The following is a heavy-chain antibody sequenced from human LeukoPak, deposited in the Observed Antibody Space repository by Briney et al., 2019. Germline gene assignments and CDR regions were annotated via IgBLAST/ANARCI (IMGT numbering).Heavy chain of an antibody. V-gene: IGHV3-64*02. CDR2: INTDGRIT. Sequence: GGSLRLSCAASGFTFSDYYMSWIRQAPGKGLEYVSVINTDGRITYYADSVKGRFTISRDNSKNTVYLQMGSLRGEDMAVYYCTRDGGSFCDFDYWGQGALVTVSS. CDR3: TRDGGSFCDFDY. J-gene: IGHJ4*02. CDR1: GFTFSDYY. D-gene: IGHD1-26*01.